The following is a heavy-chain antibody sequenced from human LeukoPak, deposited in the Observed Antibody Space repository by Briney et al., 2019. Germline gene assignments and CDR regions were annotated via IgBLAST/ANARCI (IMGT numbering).Heavy chain of an antibody. J-gene: IGHJ4*02. Sequence: GGSLRLSCAASGFTVSSNYMSWVRQAPGKGLEWVSVIYSGGSTYYADSVKGRFTISRDNSKNTLYLQMNSLGAEDTAVYYCARVEFSAVGDYWGQGTLVTVSS. CDR3: ARVEFSAVGDY. V-gene: IGHV3-53*01. CDR1: GFTVSSNY. D-gene: IGHD3-10*01. CDR2: IYSGGST.